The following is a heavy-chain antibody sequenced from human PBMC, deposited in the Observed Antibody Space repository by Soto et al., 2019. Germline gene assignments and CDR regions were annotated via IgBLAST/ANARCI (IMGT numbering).Heavy chain of an antibody. CDR3: ARDGYLYNWNYDY. CDR1: GGSISSSSYY. CDR2: IYYSGST. D-gene: IGHD1-7*01. Sequence: KPSETLSLTCTVSGGSISSSSYYWGWILQPPGKGLEWIGSIYYSGSTYYNPSLNSRVTISVDTSKNQFPLKLSSVTAADTAVYYCARDGYLYNWNYDYWGQGTLVTVS. J-gene: IGHJ4*02. V-gene: IGHV4-39*02.